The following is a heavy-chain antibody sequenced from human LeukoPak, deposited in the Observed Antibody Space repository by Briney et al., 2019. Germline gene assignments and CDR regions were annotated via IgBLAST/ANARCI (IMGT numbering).Heavy chain of an antibody. D-gene: IGHD3-3*01. J-gene: IGHJ4*02. CDR3: ARRGGITIFGVDMYYFDY. Sequence: SETLSLTCTVSGGSISSYYWSWIRQPPGKGLEWIGYIYYSGSTNYIPSLKSRVTISVDTSKNQFSLKLSSVTAADTAVYYCARRGGITIFGVDMYYFDYWGQGTLVTVSS. V-gene: IGHV4-59*01. CDR1: GGSISSYY. CDR2: IYYSGST.